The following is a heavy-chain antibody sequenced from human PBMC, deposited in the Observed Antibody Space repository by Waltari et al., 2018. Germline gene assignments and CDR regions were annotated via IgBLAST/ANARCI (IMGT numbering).Heavy chain of an antibody. CDR2: IYSGGST. J-gene: IGHJ4*02. Sequence: EVQLVESGGGLIQPGGSLRLSCAASGFTVSSTYMSWVRQAPGKGLEWVSVIYSGGSTYYADSVKGRFTISRDNSKNTLYLQMNSLRAEDTAVYYCARYLQLWYFDYWGQGTLVTVSS. D-gene: IGHD5-18*01. CDR3: ARYLQLWYFDY. CDR1: GFTVSSTY. V-gene: IGHV3-53*01.